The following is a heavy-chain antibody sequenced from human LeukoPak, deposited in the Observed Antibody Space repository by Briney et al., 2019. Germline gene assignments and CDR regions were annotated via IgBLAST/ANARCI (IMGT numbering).Heavy chain of an antibody. V-gene: IGHV3-23*01. J-gene: IGHJ4*02. D-gene: IGHD4-17*01. CDR3: ARDYADYVGYFFFDY. Sequence: GGSLRLSCAASGFTFNNYAMNWVRQAPGKGLEWVSSISGGGETTYYADSAKGQFTISRDNSQNTLYLQMNSLRAEDTAVYYCARDYADYVGYFFFDYWGQGTLVTVSS. CDR2: ISGGGETT. CDR1: GFTFNNYA.